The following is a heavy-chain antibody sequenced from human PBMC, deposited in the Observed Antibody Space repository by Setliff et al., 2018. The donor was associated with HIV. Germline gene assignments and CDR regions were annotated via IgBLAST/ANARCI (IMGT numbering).Heavy chain of an antibody. Sequence: ASVKVSCKASGYTFTGYFIHRVRQAPGQGLEWMGRINPNTGDTNYAQKFQGRVTMTRDTAISTAYMELSSLRSDDTAVYYCARESDILSGFNIHGFDYWGQGTLVTVSS. D-gene: IGHD3-9*01. CDR2: INPNTGDT. V-gene: IGHV1-2*06. CDR1: GYTFTGYF. CDR3: ARESDILSGFNIHGFDY. J-gene: IGHJ4*02.